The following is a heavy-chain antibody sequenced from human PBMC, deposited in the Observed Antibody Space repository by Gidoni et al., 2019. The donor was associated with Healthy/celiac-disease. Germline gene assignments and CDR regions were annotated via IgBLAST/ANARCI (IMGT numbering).Heavy chain of an antibody. V-gene: IGHV4-30-2*01. D-gene: IGHD3-16*01. CDR1: GVSISSGGYS. Sequence: QLQLQASGSGLVQPSQTLSLTCAVSGVSISSGGYSWSWIRQPPGKGLEWIGYIYHSGSTYYNPSLKSRVTISVDRSKNQFSLKLSSVTAADTAVYYCAREVRGKYFDYWGQGTLVTVSS. CDR3: AREVRGKYFDY. CDR2: IYHSGST. J-gene: IGHJ4*02.